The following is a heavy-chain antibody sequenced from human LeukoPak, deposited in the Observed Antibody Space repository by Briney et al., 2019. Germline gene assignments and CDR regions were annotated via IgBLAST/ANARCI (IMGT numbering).Heavy chain of an antibody. D-gene: IGHD3-10*01. J-gene: IGHJ4*02. Sequence: PPETLSLTCTVSGGSISSYYWSWIRQPPGKGLEWIGYIHFSGSTNYNPSLKSRVTVSDDKSKNQFSLKLSSVTAADTAVYYCARIFRGAYFDYWGQGTLVTVSS. CDR2: IHFSGST. V-gene: IGHV4-59*01. CDR1: GGSISSYY. CDR3: ARIFRGAYFDY.